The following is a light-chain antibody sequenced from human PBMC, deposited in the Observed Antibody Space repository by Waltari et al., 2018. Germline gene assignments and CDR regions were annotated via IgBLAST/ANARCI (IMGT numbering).Light chain of an antibody. CDR3: AAWDNSLGRWV. CDR1: SSNIGNNY. Sequence: QSVLTQPPSASGTPGQRVTISCSGISSNIGNNYVFWYQQLPGKAPKLLIYRNDPRPSGVPDRFSASKSVTSASLAIGGLWSEDEAIYHCAAWDNSLGRWVFGEGTKLTVL. CDR2: RND. J-gene: IGLJ3*02. V-gene: IGLV1-47*03.